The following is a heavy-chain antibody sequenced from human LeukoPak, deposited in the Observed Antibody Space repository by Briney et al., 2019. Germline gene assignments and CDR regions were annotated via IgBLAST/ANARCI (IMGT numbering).Heavy chain of an antibody. D-gene: IGHD3-22*01. CDR3: ARGVGSGYTDY. V-gene: IGHV4-61*10. CDR2: ISYSGNT. J-gene: IGHJ4*02. CDR1: GDSISSGDHY. Sequence: SQTLSLTCTVSGDSISSGDHYWSWIRQPAGKGLEWIGFISYSGNTNYNPSLKSRVTISLDTSKNQFSLKLISVTAADTAVYYCARGVGSGYTDYWGQGALVTVSS.